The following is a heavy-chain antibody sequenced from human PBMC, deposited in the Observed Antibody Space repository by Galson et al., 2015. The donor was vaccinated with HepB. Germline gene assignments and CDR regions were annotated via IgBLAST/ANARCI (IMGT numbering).Heavy chain of an antibody. CDR3: ARETMVLNWYFDL. CDR1: GFTFSTYG. D-gene: IGHD4/OR15-4a*01. Sequence: SLRLSCAASGFTFSTYGTHWVRQAPGKGLEWVAVIWRDGSNKYYVDSVKGRFTISRDNSKNTLYLQMNSLRAGDTAVYYCARETMVLNWYFDLWGRGTLVTVSS. V-gene: IGHV3-33*01. J-gene: IGHJ2*01. CDR2: IWRDGSNK.